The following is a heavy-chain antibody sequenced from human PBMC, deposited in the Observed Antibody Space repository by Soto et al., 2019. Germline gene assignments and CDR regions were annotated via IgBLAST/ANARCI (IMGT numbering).Heavy chain of an antibody. J-gene: IGHJ4*02. CDR3: AHFLLWWSDY. Sequence: QITLKEAGPTLVKPTQTLTLTCTFSGFSLSTSGVGVGWIRQPPGKALEWLALIYWDDDKRYSPSLKSRLPLTKDTSKNQVVLTMTNMDPVDTAPYYCAHFLLWWSDYWGQGTLGTVSS. V-gene: IGHV2-5*02. D-gene: IGHD2-21*01. CDR2: IYWDDDK. CDR1: GFSLSTSGVG.